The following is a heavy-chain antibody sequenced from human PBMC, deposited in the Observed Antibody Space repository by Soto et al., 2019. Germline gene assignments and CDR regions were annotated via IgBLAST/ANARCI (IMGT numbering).Heavy chain of an antibody. D-gene: IGHD2-15*01. CDR3: ARVRGCSYGTCYPFDH. V-gene: IGHV5-51*03. J-gene: IGHJ4*02. Sequence: EVQLVQSGAEVTKPGESLRISCKGSGYTFSSYWIDWVRQMPGKGLEWVGIIYPGDSETRITPSFQGQVSISADKSINTAYLQWSSLWASDTAMYYGARVRGCSYGTCYPFDHWGQGTLVTVSS. CDR1: GYTFSSYW. CDR2: IYPGDSET.